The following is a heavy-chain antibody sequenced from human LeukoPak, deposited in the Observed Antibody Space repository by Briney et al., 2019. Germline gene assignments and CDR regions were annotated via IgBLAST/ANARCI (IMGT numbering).Heavy chain of an antibody. CDR2: IHYSGST. D-gene: IGHD2-15*01. Sequence: SETLSLTCTVSGGSISNYYWSWIRQPPGKGLEWIGYIHYSGSTSYNPSLKSRVTISVDTSKNQFSLKLRFVTPADTAVFYCARTTEGYCSGGNCYYYYYYMDVWGKGTTVTISS. V-gene: IGHV4-59*01. J-gene: IGHJ6*03. CDR1: GGSISNYY. CDR3: ARTTEGYCSGGNCYYYYYYMDV.